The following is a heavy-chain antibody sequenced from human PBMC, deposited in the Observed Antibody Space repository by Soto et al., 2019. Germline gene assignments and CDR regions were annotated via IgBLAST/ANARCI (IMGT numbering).Heavy chain of an antibody. CDR3: ARDDYYDSSGYYYDGVY. Sequence: GPLRLSCAAPGFTCSSYGMHWVRQAPGKGLEWVAVIWYDGSNKYYADAVKGRFTISRDNSKNTLYLQMNSLRAEDTAVYYCARDDYYDSSGYYYDGVYWGQGTLVIVSS. J-gene: IGHJ4*02. CDR1: GFTCSSYG. D-gene: IGHD3-22*01. CDR2: IWYDGSNK. V-gene: IGHV3-33*01.